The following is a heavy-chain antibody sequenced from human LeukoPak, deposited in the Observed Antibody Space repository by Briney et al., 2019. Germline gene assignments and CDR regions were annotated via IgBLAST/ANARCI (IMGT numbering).Heavy chain of an antibody. D-gene: IGHD6-19*01. CDR2: INWDGGST. V-gene: IGHV3-20*04. J-gene: IGHJ4*02. Sequence: GGSLRLSCGVSGFIVGKDCMSSVRQAPGKGLEWVSDINWDGGSTSYADSVKGRFTISRDNAKNSLYLQMNSLRAEATAFYYCAKANRSGSPHCDYWGQGALVTVSS. CDR1: GFIVGKDC. CDR3: AKANRSGSPHCDY.